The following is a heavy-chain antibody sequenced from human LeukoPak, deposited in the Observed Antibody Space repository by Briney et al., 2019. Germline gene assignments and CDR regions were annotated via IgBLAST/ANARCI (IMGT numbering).Heavy chain of an antibody. CDR3: ARPKAPYYYDSSGYYFFDY. CDR1: GGTFSSYA. Sequence: ASVKVSCKASGGTFSSYAISWVRQAPGQGLEWMGGIIPIFGTASYAQKFQGRVTITADESTSTAYMELSSLRSEDTAVYYCARPKAPYYYDSSGYYFFDYWGQGTLVTVSS. J-gene: IGHJ4*02. CDR2: IIPIFGTA. D-gene: IGHD3-22*01. V-gene: IGHV1-69*13.